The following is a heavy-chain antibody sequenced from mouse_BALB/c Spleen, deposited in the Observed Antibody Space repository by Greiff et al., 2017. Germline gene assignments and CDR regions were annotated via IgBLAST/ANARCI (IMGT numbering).Heavy chain of an antibody. CDR2: IRNKANGYTT. V-gene: IGHV7-3*02. CDR3: ARDYGSYAMDY. Sequence: EVQLVESGGGLVQPGGSLRLSCATSGFTFTDYYMSWVRQPPGKALEWLGFIRNKANGYTTEYSASVKGRFTISRDNSQSILYLQMNTLRAEDSATYYCARDYGSYAMDYWGQGTSVTVSS. D-gene: IGHD2-2*01. J-gene: IGHJ4*01. CDR1: GFTFTDYY.